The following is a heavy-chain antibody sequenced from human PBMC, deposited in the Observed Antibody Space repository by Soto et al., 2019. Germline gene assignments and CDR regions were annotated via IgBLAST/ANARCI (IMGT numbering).Heavy chain of an antibody. CDR2: VSDSGGST. Sequence: PGGSLRLSCAASGFTFSTFAMSWVRQAPGKGLEWVSAVSDSGGSTYYADSVKGRFTISRDNSKNTLYLQMISLRAEDTAVYYCAKYSWNNDWYFDLWGRGALVTVSS. CDR3: AKYSWNNDWYFDL. D-gene: IGHD1-1*01. J-gene: IGHJ2*01. V-gene: IGHV3-23*01. CDR1: GFTFSTFA.